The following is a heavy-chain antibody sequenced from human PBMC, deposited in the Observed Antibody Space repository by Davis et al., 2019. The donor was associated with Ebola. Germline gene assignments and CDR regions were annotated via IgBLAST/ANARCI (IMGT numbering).Heavy chain of an antibody. Sequence: HTGGSLRLSCAASGFTFSSYWMHWVRQAPGKGPVWVSRINSDGSSTSYADSVKGRFTISRDNAKNTLYLQMNSLRAEDTAVYYCARDNILTGYSLDYWGQGTLVTVSS. CDR3: ARDNILTGYSLDY. CDR2: INSDGSST. CDR1: GFTFSSYW. J-gene: IGHJ4*02. V-gene: IGHV3-74*01. D-gene: IGHD3-9*01.